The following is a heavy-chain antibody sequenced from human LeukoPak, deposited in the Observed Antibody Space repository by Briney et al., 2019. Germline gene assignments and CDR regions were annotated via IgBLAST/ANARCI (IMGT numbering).Heavy chain of an antibody. J-gene: IGHJ3*02. CDR3: ASVSKDYYDSSGYYQGAFDI. D-gene: IGHD3-22*01. CDR1: GYTFTGYY. CDR2: INPNSGGT. Sequence: ASVKVSCKASGYTFTGYYMHWVRHAPGQGLEWMGWINPNSGGTNYAQKFQGRVTMTRDTSISTAYMELSRLRSDDTAVYYCASVSKDYYDSSGYYQGAFDIWGQGTMVTVSS. V-gene: IGHV1-2*02.